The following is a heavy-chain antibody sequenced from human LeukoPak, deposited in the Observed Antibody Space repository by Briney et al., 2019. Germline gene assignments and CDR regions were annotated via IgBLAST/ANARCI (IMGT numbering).Heavy chain of an antibody. CDR1: GGTFSSYA. CDR2: IIPIFGTA. CDR3: ARDSDGSSDDFGFDY. V-gene: IGHV1-69*13. Sequence: SVKVSCKASGGTFSSYAISWVRQAPGQGLEWMGGIIPIFGTANDAQKFQGRVTITADESTSTAYMELSSLRSEDTAVYYCARDSDGSSDDFGFDYWGQGTLVTVSS. D-gene: IGHD6-13*01. J-gene: IGHJ4*02.